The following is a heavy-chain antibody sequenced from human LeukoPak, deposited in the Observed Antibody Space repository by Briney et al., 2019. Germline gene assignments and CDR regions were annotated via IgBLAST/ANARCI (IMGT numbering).Heavy chain of an antibody. CDR1: GFTFSNSA. CDR3: AIYYFFDY. Sequence: GGSLRLSCAASGFTFSNSAMTWVRQAPGKGLEWVSSMSDGGSSTYYADSVKGRFTISRDNSKNTLYLQMNSLRAEDTAVYYCAIYYFFDYWGQGTLVTVSS. CDR2: MSDGGSST. V-gene: IGHV3-23*01. D-gene: IGHD1-26*01. J-gene: IGHJ4*02.